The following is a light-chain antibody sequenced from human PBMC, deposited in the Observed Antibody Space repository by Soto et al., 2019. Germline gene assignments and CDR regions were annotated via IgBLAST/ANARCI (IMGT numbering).Light chain of an antibody. CDR2: GVS. Sequence: EIVMTQSPATLSVSPGERATLSCRASQSVANNLAWYQQKPGQAPRLLIHGVSARATGIPGRFSGSGSGTEFTLTISSLQSEDFAVYYCQQYNNWPWTFGQGTKV. CDR3: QQYNNWPWT. CDR1: QSVANN. J-gene: IGKJ1*01. V-gene: IGKV3-15*01.